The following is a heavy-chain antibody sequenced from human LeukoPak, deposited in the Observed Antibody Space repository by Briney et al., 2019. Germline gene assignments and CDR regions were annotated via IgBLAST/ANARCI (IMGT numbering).Heavy chain of an antibody. CDR2: LWKDGSNN. CDR1: GFTFRNYG. CDR3: AKEYEIFVGAFDI. D-gene: IGHD3-9*01. J-gene: IGHJ3*02. V-gene: IGHV3-33*06. Sequence: LPGGSLILSCVASGFTFRNYGMHWVRQAPGKGLEWVAVLWKDGSNNFYADSVKGRFRFSRDNSKDMLYLQMNSLRAEDTAVYYCAKEYEIFVGAFDIWGQGTMVTVSS.